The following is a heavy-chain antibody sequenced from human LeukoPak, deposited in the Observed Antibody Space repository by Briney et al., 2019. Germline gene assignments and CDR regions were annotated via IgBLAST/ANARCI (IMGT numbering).Heavy chain of an antibody. D-gene: IGHD1-26*01. J-gene: IGHJ6*02. CDR2: ISGDGGST. CDR1: GFTFDDYA. CDR3: AKDSRDTRIVGATYYYYYGMDV. Sequence: GGSLRLSCAASGFTFDDYAMHWVRQAPGKGLEWVSLISGDGGSTYYADSVKGRFTISRDNSKNSLYLQMNSLRTEDTALYYCAKDSRDTRIVGATYYYYYGMDVWGQGTTVTVSS. V-gene: IGHV3-43*02.